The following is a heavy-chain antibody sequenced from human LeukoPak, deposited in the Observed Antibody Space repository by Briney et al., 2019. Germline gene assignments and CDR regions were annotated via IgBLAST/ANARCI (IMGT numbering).Heavy chain of an antibody. CDR2: IYYSGST. Sequence: PSETLSLTCTVSGGSISSGGYYWSWIRQHPGKGLEWIGYIYYSGSTYYNPSLKSRVTISVDTSKNQFSLKLSSVTAADTAVYYCVGYSSGWSFDYWGQGTLVTVSS. J-gene: IGHJ4*02. D-gene: IGHD6-19*01. CDR1: GGSISSGGYY. V-gene: IGHV4-30-4*08. CDR3: VGYSSGWSFDY.